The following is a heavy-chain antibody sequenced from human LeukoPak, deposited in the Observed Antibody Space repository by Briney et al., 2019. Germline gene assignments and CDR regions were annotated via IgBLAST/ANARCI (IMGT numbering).Heavy chain of an antibody. CDR2: IYYSGST. CDR1: GGSISSNSYY. Sequence: SETLSLTCTVSGGSISSNSYYWGWIRQPPGKGLEWIGSIYYSGSTYYNPSLKSRVTISVGTSKNQFSLKLSSVTAADTAVYYCAGHAYSNYEHWYFDLWGRSTLVTVSS. J-gene: IGHJ2*01. D-gene: IGHD4-11*01. V-gene: IGHV4-39*01. CDR3: AGHAYSNYEHWYFDL.